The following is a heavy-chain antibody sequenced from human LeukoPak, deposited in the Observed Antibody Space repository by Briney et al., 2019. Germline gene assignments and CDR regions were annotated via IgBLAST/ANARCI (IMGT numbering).Heavy chain of an antibody. J-gene: IGHJ4*02. V-gene: IGHV3-23*01. CDR2: ISGSGGGT. CDR1: GFTVSSNYG. D-gene: IGHD3-22*01. CDR3: AKRGVVIRVILVGFHKEAYYFDS. Sequence: SGGSLRLSCAASGFTVSSNYGMSWVRQAPGKGLEWVAGISGSGGGTNYADSVKGRLTISRDNSKNTLYLQMNSLRAEDTAVYFCAKRGVVIRVILVGFHKEAYYFDSWGQGALVTVSS.